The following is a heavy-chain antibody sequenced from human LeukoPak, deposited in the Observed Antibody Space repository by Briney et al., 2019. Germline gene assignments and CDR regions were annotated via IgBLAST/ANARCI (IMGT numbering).Heavy chain of an antibody. V-gene: IGHV4-39*01. CDR3: ARQTTYYDILTGYAPTLYFDY. J-gene: IGHJ4*02. Sequence: SETLSLTCTVSGGSISSSSYYWGWIRQPPGKGLGWSGSIYYSGSTYYNPSLKSRVTISADQSNNRSSLKLSSVTAADTDVYYCARQTTYYDILTGYAPTLYFDYWGQGTLVTVPS. CDR2: IYYSGST. D-gene: IGHD3-9*01. CDR1: GGSISSSSYY.